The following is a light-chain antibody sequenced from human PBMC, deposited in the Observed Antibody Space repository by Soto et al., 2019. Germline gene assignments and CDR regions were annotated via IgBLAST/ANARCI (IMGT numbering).Light chain of an antibody. CDR2: EAS. V-gene: IGKV3-11*01. J-gene: IGKJ5*01. CDR1: QSVKTF. Sequence: ESVLTQSPATLLLSQGCRSTLSPRASQSVKTFLVWYQKRPGQAPRLIXHEASHRAAGIPARFSGSGFGTDLTLTISSLETEDAAVYYCQQRSTWPPITFGQGTRLEIK. CDR3: QQRSTWPPIT.